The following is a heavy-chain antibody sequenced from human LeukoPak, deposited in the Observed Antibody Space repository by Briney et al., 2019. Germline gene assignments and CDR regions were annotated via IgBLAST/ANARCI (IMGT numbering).Heavy chain of an antibody. V-gene: IGHV3-23*01. CDR2: TSSSGAST. J-gene: IGHJ4*02. D-gene: IGHD6-19*01. Sequence: TGGSLRLSCAASGFTFSSYAMSWVRQAPGKGLEWVSTTSSSGASTWYADSVKGRFTISRDNSKNTLYLQMNSLRAEDTAVYYCAKVPNSGWIFDYWGQGTLVTVSS. CDR1: GFTFSSYA. CDR3: AKVPNSGWIFDY.